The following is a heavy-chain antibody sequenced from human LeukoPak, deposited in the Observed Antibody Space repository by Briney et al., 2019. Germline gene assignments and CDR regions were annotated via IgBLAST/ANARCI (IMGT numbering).Heavy chain of an antibody. CDR1: GFTFSSYA. V-gene: IGHV3-23*01. J-gene: IGHJ4*02. D-gene: IGHD2-2*01. CDR3: AKHQLVVVPAANDY. Sequence: GGSLRLSCAASGFTFSSYAMSWVRQAPGKGLEWVSAISGSGGSTYYADSVKGRFTISRDNSKNTLYLQMNSLRAEDTAVYYCAKHQLVVVPAANDYWAREPWSPSPQ. CDR2: ISGSGGST.